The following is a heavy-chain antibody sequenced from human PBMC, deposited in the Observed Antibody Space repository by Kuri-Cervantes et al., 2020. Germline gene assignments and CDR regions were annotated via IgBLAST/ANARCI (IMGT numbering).Heavy chain of an antibody. CDR1: GGSIRSYY. J-gene: IGHJ6*02. D-gene: IGHD5-18*01. CDR2: IYYSGST. V-gene: IGHV4-59*12. CDR3: ARGGYSYGPTRITYGMDV. Sequence: SETLSLTCTVSGGSIRSYYWSWIRQPPGKGLEWIGYIYYSGSTNYNPSLKSRVTISVDRSKNQFSLKLSSVTAADTAVYYCARGGYSYGPTRITYGMDVWGQGTMVTVSS.